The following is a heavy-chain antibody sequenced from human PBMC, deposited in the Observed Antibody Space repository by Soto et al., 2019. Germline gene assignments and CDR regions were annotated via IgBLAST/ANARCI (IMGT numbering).Heavy chain of an antibody. V-gene: IGHV3-7*03. D-gene: IGHD6-19*01. CDR2: IKQDGSEK. J-gene: IGHJ4*02. CDR1: GFTFSSYW. Sequence: GGSLRLSCAASGFTFSSYWMSWVRQAPGKGLEWVANIKQDGSEKYYADSVKGRFTISRDNSKNTLYLQMNSLRAEDTAVYYCAKSKQWLVREPYYFDYWGQGTLVTVSS. CDR3: AKSKQWLVREPYYFDY.